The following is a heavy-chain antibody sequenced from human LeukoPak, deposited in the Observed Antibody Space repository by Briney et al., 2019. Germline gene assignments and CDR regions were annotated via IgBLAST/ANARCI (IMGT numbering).Heavy chain of an antibody. CDR2: ISGSGGST. CDR1: GFTFSSYA. Sequence: GGSLRLSCAASGFTFSSYAMSWVRQAPGKGLEWVSAISGSGGSTYYADSVKGRFTISRDNSKNTLYLQMNSPRAEDTAVYYCAKDPDSGSNEGCWGQGTLVTVSS. CDR3: AKDPDSGSNEGC. J-gene: IGHJ4*02. D-gene: IGHD1-26*01. V-gene: IGHV3-23*01.